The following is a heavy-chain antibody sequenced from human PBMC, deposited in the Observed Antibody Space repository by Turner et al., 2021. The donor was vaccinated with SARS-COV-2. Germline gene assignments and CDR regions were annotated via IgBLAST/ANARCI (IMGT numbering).Heavy chain of an antibody. D-gene: IGHD5-18*01. V-gene: IGHV4-34*01. CDR3: ARGGGYSYGVLDY. J-gene: IGHJ4*02. CDR2: INHSGST. Sequence: QVQLQQWGAGLLKPSETLSLTCAVYGGSFSGYYWSWIRQPPGKGLEWIGEINHSGSTNYNPSLKSRVTISVDTSKNQFSLKLSSVTAADTAVYYCARGGGYSYGVLDYWGQGTLVTVSS. CDR1: GGSFSGYY.